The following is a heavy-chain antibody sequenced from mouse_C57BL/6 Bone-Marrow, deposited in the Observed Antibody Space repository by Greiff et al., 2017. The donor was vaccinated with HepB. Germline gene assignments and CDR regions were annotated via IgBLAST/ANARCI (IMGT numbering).Heavy chain of an antibody. J-gene: IGHJ4*01. CDR3: ANFGNPHDYGYAKDY. CDR1: GYTFTSYW. D-gene: IGHD2-4*01. V-gene: IGHV1-74*01. CDR2: IHPSDSDT. Sequence: QVQLQQPGAELVKPGASVKVSCKASGYTFTSYWMHWVKQRPGQGLEWIGRIHPSDSDTNYNQKFKGKATLTVDKSSSTAYMQLSSLTSEDSAVYYCANFGNPHDYGYAKDYWGQGTSVTVSS.